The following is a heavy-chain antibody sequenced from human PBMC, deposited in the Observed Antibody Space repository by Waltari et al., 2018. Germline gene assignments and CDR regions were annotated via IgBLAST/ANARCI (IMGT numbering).Heavy chain of an antibody. D-gene: IGHD3-22*01. CDR1: GFTLRSYW. V-gene: IGHV3-7*01. CDR2: IMTDGSEE. CDR3: ARDQWFAFDI. J-gene: IGHJ3*02. Sequence: EVQLVESGGGLVQPGGSLRPSCAASGFTLRSYWMSWVRQAPGKGLEWVANIMTDGSEEYYVDSVRGRFTISRDNAKNSLFLQMNSLRPEDTAVYYCARDQWFAFDIWGQGTMVTVSS.